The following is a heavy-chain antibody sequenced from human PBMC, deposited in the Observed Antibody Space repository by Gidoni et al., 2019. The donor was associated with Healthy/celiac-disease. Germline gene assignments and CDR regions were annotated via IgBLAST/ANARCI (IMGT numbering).Heavy chain of an antibody. CDR1: GYTFTGYY. CDR2: INPNSGGT. Sequence: QVQLVQSGAEVKKPGASVKVSCKASGYTFTGYYMHWVRQAPGQGLEWMGWINPNSGGTNYAQKFQGRVTMTRDTSISTAYMELSRLRSDDTAVYYCARDSAPLALAAMGSHYFDYWGQGTLVTVSS. J-gene: IGHJ4*02. CDR3: ARDSAPLALAAMGSHYFDY. V-gene: IGHV1-2*02. D-gene: IGHD5-18*01.